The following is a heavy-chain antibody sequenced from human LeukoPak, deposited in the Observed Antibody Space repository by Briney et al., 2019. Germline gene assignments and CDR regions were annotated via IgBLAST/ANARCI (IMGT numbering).Heavy chain of an antibody. V-gene: IGHV1-69*06. D-gene: IGHD2-21*02. CDR3: ARDYCGGDCPLDY. CDR2: IIPIFGTA. CDR1: GGTFSSYA. J-gene: IGHJ4*02. Sequence: SVKVSCKASGGTFSSYAISWVRQAPGQGLEWMGGIIPIFGTANYAQKFQGRVTITADKSTSTAYMELSSLRSEDTAVYYCARDYCGGDCPLDYWGQGTLVTVSS.